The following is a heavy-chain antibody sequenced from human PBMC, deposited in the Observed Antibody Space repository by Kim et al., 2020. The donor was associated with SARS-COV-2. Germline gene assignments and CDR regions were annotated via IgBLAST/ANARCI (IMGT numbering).Heavy chain of an antibody. D-gene: IGHD6-19*01. V-gene: IGHV7-4-1*01. J-gene: IGHJ5*02. CDR3: AREDGETRGPVAGTYNWFDP. CDR2: INTNTGNP. Sequence: ASVKVSCKASGYTFTSYAMNWVRQAPGQGLEWMGWINTNTGNPTYAQGFTGRFVFSLDTSVSTAYLQICSLKAEDTTVYYCAREDGETRGPVAGTYNWFDPWGQGTLVTVSS. CDR1: GYTFTSYA.